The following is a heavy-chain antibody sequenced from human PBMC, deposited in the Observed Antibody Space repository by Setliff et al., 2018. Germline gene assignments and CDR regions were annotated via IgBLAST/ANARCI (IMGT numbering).Heavy chain of an antibody. CDR2: MSHRGRT. V-gene: IGHV4-38-2*01. CDR1: GVSINSGHY. Sequence: PSETLSLTCGASGVSINSGHYWGWIRQPPGKGLEWIVTMSHRGRTYYNPSLESRVTMSLDTSKNQFSLRLTYVAAADTAVYFCARLPRTVTHFDYWGQGALVTVSS. CDR3: ARLPRTVTHFDY. J-gene: IGHJ4*02. D-gene: IGHD4-17*01.